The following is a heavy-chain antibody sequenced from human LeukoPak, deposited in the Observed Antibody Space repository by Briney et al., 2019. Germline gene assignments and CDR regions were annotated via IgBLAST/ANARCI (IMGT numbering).Heavy chain of an antibody. CDR3: AKDLGPGCSSTSCYRVDTAMALEY. D-gene: IGHD2-2*01. V-gene: IGHV3-23*01. Sequence: PGGSLRLSCAASGFTFGSYAMSWVRQAPGKGLEWVSAISGSGGSTYYADSVKGRFTISRDNSKNTLYLQMNSLRADDPAVYYCAKDLGPGCSSTSCYRVDTAMALEYWGQGTLLTVSS. J-gene: IGHJ4*02. CDR2: ISGSGGST. CDR1: GFTFGSYA.